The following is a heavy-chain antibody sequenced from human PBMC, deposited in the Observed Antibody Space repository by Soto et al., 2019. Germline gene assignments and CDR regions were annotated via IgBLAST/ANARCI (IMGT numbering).Heavy chain of an antibody. J-gene: IGHJ6*02. V-gene: IGHV3-23*01. Sequence: EVQLLESGGGLVQPGGSLRLSCAASGFTFSSYAMSWVRQAPGKGLEWVSAISGSGGSTYYADSVKGRFTISRDNSKNTLYLQMNSLRAEDTAVYYCAKKGAIWWLREDYYYGMDVWGQGTTVTVSS. CDR3: AKKGAIWWLREDYYYGMDV. D-gene: IGHD5-12*01. CDR1: GFTFSSYA. CDR2: ISGSGGST.